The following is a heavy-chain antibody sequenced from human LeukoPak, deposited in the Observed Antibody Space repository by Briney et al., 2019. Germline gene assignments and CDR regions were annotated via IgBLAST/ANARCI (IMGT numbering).Heavy chain of an antibody. CDR3: ARLWFGELSSFDY. J-gene: IGHJ4*02. CDR1: GYSFTSYW. D-gene: IGHD3-10*01. Sequence: GEPLKISGKRSGYSFTSYWIGWVRQMPGKGLEWMGIIYPGDSDTRYSPSFQGQVTISADKSISTAYLQWSSLKASDTAMYYCARLWFGELSSFDYWGQGTLVTVSS. CDR2: IYPGDSDT. V-gene: IGHV5-51*01.